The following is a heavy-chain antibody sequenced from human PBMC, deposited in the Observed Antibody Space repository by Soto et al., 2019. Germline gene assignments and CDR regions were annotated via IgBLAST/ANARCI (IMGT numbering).Heavy chain of an antibody. CDR2: IYWDDDE. V-gene: IGHV2-5*02. Sequence: QITLKESGPTLVKPTQTLTLTCTFSGFSLSTSGVGVAWIRQPPGKALEWLTLIYWDDDERYSPSLRSRLTITKDTSKNQVVLTMTNMDPVDTATYYCAHKGGRGAAMDVWGQGTTVTVSS. CDR3: AHKGGRGAAMDV. J-gene: IGHJ6*02. D-gene: IGHD2-15*01. CDR1: GFSLSTSGVG.